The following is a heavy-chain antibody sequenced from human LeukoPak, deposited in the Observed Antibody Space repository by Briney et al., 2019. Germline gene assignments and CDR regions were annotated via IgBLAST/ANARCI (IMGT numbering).Heavy chain of an antibody. J-gene: IGHJ4*02. CDR2: INHSGST. CDR3: ARVPRPYRPRGVY. D-gene: IGHD1-14*01. CDR1: GGSFSGYY. Sequence: PSETLSLTCAVYGGSFSGYYWSWIRQPPGKGLEWIGEINHSGSTNYNPSLKSRVTISVDTSKNQFSLKLSSVTAADTAVYYCARVPRPYRPRGVYWGQGTLVTVSS. V-gene: IGHV4-34*01.